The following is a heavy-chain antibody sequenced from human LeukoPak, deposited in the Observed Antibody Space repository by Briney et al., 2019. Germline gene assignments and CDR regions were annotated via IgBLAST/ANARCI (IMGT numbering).Heavy chain of an antibody. D-gene: IGHD1-7*01. CDR1: GFTFSSYA. V-gene: IGHV3-48*01. J-gene: IGHJ6*02. CDR2: ISSSSGTI. CDR3: ARAGTTAYGMDV. Sequence: GGSLRLSCAASGFTFSSYAMNWVRQAPGKGLKWVSYISSSSGTIYYADSVKGRFTISRDNAKNSLYPQMNSLRAEDTAVYYCARAGTTAYGMDVWGQGTTVTVSS.